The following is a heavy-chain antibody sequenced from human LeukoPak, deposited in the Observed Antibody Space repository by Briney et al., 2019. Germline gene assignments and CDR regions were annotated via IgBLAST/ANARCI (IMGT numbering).Heavy chain of an antibody. D-gene: IGHD6-6*01. J-gene: IGHJ6*03. CDR2: IYYSGST. V-gene: IGHV4-59*12. CDR1: GGSISSYY. CDR3: ARDSAYSSSSSLNHYYYYMDV. Sequence: SETLSLTCTVSGGSISSYYWSWIRQPPGKGLEWIGYIYYSGSTNYNPSLKSRVTISVDTSKNQFSLKLSSVTAADTAVYYCARDSAYSSSSSLNHYYYYMDVWGKGTTVTVSS.